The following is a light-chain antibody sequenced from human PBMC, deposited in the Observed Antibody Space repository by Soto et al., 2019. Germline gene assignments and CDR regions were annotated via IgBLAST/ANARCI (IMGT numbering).Light chain of an antibody. CDR1: QSISYW. Sequence: DIQMTQSPSTLSASVVDRVTITCRASQSISYWLAWYQQKPGRAPKLLIYKASSLESGVPSRFSGSGSGTEFTLTISSLQPDDFATYYCQQYDSYSLTFGGGTKVDIK. J-gene: IGKJ4*01. V-gene: IGKV1-5*03. CDR3: QQYDSYSLT. CDR2: KAS.